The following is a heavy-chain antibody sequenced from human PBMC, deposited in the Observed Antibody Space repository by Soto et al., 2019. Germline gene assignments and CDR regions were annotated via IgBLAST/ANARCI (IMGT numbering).Heavy chain of an antibody. J-gene: IGHJ4*02. V-gene: IGHV1-8*01. CDR2: MNPNSGNT. D-gene: IGHD2-15*01. CDR3: ARDGYCSGGSCYSVPVFDY. CDR1: GYTFTSYD. Sequence: ASVKVTCKASGYTFTSYDINWVRQATGQGLEWMGWMNPNSGNTGYAQKFQGRFTISRDNSKNTLYLQMNSLRAEDTAVYYCARDGYCSGGSCYSVPVFDYWGQGTLVTVSS.